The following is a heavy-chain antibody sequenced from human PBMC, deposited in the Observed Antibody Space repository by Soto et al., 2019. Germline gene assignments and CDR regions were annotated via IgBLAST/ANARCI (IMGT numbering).Heavy chain of an antibody. D-gene: IGHD3-22*01. J-gene: IGHJ4*02. CDR1: GYTFITYG. CDR3: ARGPTDYYDNSANSFLDY. CDR2: ISTYNGNT. V-gene: IGHV1-18*01. Sequence: QVQLVQSGAEVNKPGASVKVSCKASGYTFITYGVSWVRQAPGQGLDWLGWISTYNGNTRYAERLQGRVTMTTDTTTNTAYMELRNLRSDDTAVYYCARGPTDYYDNSANSFLDYWGQGTLVTVSS.